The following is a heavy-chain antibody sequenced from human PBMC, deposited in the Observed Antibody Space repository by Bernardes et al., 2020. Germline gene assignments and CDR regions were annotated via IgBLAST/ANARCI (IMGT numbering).Heavy chain of an antibody. D-gene: IGHD2-21*01. CDR1: GFSFTSYA. CDR2: IRANGIST. J-gene: IGHJ6*02. CDR3: AKGGQGCYGHCYGAVGPMDV. V-gene: IGHV3-23*01. Sequence: GGSLRLSCAASGFSFTSYAMTWVRQASGKGLEWVSGIRANGISTNYADAVKGRFTISRDNSKNTVYLQMNSLRAEDTAVYYCAKGGQGCYGHCYGAVGPMDVWGQGTTVTVSS.